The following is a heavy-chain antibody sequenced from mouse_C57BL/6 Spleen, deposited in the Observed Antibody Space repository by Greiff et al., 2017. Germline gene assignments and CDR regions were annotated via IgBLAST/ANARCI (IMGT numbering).Heavy chain of an antibody. J-gene: IGHJ2*01. CDR1: GYTFTDYN. Sequence: VQLQQSGPELVKPGASVKIPCKASGYTFTDYNMDWVKQSHGKSLEWIGDINPNNGGTIYNQKFKGKATLTVDKSSSTAYMELRSLTSEDTAVYYCARRGGRGFGYWGQGTTLTVSS. CDR2: INPNNGGT. CDR3: ARRGGRGFGY. V-gene: IGHV1-18*01. D-gene: IGHD3-3*01.